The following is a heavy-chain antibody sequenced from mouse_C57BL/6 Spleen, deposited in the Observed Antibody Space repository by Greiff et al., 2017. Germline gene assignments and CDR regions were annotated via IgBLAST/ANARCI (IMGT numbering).Heavy chain of an antibody. CDR1: GYTFTSYW. J-gene: IGHJ1*03. CDR2: IAPSDSYT. D-gene: IGHD1-1*01. CDR3: ANYYGSSPLWYFDV. Sequence: QVQLQQPGAELVKPGASVKLSCKASGYTFTSYWMQWVKQRPGQGLEWIGKIAPSDSYTNSNQKFKGKATLTVDTSSSTAYMQLSILTSEDSAVYYCANYYGSSPLWYFDVWGTGTTVTVSS. V-gene: IGHV1-50*01.